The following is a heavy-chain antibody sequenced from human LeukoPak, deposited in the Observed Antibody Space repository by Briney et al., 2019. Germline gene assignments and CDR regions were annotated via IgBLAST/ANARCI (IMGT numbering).Heavy chain of an antibody. D-gene: IGHD2-21*02. CDR3: ARGSQVVTAAGTFDY. CDR2: ISYDGSNK. V-gene: IGHV3-30*04. J-gene: IGHJ4*02. CDR1: GFTFSTYA. Sequence: PGGSLRLSCAASGFTFSTYAMHWVRQAPGKGLEWVAVISYDGSNKYYADSVKGRFTISRDNSKNTLYLQMNSLRAEDTSVYYCARGSQVVTAAGTFDYWGQGTLVTVSS.